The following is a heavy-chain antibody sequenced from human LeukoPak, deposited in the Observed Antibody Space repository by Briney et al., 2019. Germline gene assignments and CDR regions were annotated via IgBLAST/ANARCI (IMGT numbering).Heavy chain of an antibody. CDR1: GFIFSSYG. CDR3: VRVGTTTWYR. D-gene: IGHD6-13*01. Sequence: GGSLRLSCAASGFIFSSYGMHWVRQAPGKGLEWVANIKYDGSEKYYVDSVKGRFTISRDNAKNSLYLQMDSLRAEDTAVYYCVRVGTTTWYRWGQGTLVTVSS. V-gene: IGHV3-7*01. CDR2: IKYDGSEK. J-gene: IGHJ4*02.